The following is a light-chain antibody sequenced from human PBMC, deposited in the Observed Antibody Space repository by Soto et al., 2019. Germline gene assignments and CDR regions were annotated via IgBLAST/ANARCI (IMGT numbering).Light chain of an antibody. CDR1: SSDVGGYNY. Sequence: QSVLTQPASVSGSPGQSITISCIGTSSDVGGYNYVSWYQQHPGKAPKLMIYDVSNRPSGVSNRFSGSKSGNTASLTISGLQGEDYSDYYCSSETCSSTLHVFGTGTKVTVL. J-gene: IGLJ1*01. V-gene: IGLV2-14*01. CDR2: DVS. CDR3: SSETCSSTLHV.